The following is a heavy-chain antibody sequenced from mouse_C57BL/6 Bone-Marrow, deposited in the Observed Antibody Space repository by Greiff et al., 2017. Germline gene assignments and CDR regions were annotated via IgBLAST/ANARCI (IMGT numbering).Heavy chain of an antibody. CDR1: GFNIKDDY. D-gene: IGHD1-1*02. CDR3: TPYGLDY. V-gene: IGHV14-4*01. Sequence: EVQGVESGAELVRPGASVKLSCTASGFNIKDDYMHWVKQRPEQGLEWIGWIDPENGDTEYASKFQGKATITADTSSNTAYLQLSSLTSEDTAVYYCTPYGLDYWGQGTTLTVSS. CDR2: IDPENGDT. J-gene: IGHJ2*01.